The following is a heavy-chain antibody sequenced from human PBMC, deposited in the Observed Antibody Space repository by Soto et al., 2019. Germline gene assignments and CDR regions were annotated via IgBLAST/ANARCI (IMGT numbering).Heavy chain of an antibody. V-gene: IGHV4-61*01. CDR3: TRDKDSSGWDRYFYGMDV. D-gene: IGHD6-19*01. CDR1: GDSLRSGSYY. J-gene: IGHJ6*02. CDR2: IHYSGST. Sequence: PSETLSLTCSVSGDSLRSGSYYWSWIRQPPGKGLEWIGYIHYSGSTNYNPSLTSRVTISVDTSKNQFSLKLNSVTAADTAVYYCTRDKDSSGWDRYFYGMDVWGQGTTVTVSS.